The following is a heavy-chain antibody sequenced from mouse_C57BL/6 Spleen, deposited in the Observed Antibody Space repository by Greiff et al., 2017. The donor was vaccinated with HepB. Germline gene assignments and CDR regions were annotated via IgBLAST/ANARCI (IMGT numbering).Heavy chain of an antibody. D-gene: IGHD2-4*01. V-gene: IGHV3-1*01. CDR3: AGEAVYYYYDGGPGYAIDY. CDR2: ISYSGSN. CDR1: GYSITSGYD. Sequence: EVKLMESGPGMVKPSQSLSLTCTVTGYSITSGYDWHWIRHFPGNKLEWMGYISYSGSNNYNPSLKSRISITHDTSKNHFFLKLNSVTTEDTATYYCAGEAVYYYYDGGPGYAIDYWGQGTSVTVSS. J-gene: IGHJ4*01.